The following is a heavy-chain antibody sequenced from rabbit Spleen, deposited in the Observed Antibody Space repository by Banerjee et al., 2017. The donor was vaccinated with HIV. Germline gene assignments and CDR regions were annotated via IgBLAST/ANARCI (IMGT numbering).Heavy chain of an antibody. CDR3: ARGVYDDYDTYYFDL. CDR2: INASTGKP. D-gene: IGHD2-1*01. CDR1: GFSFSDRDV. J-gene: IGHJ4*01. Sequence: QEQLVESGGGLVQPEGSLTLTCKASGFSFSDRDVMCWVRQAPGKGLQWIACINASTGKPVYATWASGRFTISRTSSTTVTLQVTRLTAADTATYFCARGVYDDYDTYYFDLWGPGTLVTVS. V-gene: IGHV1S45*01.